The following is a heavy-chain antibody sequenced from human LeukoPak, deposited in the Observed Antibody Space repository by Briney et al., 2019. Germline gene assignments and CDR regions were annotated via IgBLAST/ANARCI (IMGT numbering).Heavy chain of an antibody. CDR2: ISWDGGST. CDR3: AKDAYSGSYPLSPYYFDY. J-gene: IGHJ4*02. V-gene: IGHV3-43D*03. Sequence: PGGSLRLSCAASGFTFDDYAMHWVRQAPGKGLEWVSLISWDGGSTYYADSVKGRFTISRDNSKNSLYLQMNSLRAEDTALYYCAKDAYSGSYPLSPYYFDYWGQGTLVTVSS. CDR1: GFTFDDYA. D-gene: IGHD1-26*01.